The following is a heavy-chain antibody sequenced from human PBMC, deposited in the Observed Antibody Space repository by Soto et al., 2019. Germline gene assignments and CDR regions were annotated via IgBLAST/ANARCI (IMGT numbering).Heavy chain of an antibody. D-gene: IGHD4-17*01. J-gene: IGHJ4*02. Sequence: GGSLRLSCAASGFTFSSDSMNWVRQAPGKGLEWVSSISSSSSYIYYADSVKGRFTISRDNAENSLYLQMNSLRAEDTAVYYCARDYGYGDYVVDYWGQGTMVTVSS. CDR2: ISSSSSYI. V-gene: IGHV3-21*01. CDR3: ARDYGYGDYVVDY. CDR1: GFTFSSDS.